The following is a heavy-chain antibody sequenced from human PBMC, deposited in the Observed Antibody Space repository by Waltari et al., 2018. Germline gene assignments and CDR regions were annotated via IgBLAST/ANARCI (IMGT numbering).Heavy chain of an antibody. CDR2: FNPEDGEI. CDR1: GYALSELS. Sequence: QVQLEQSGAEVKKPGASMKVSCKVSGYALSELSMHWVRQAPGEGLEWMGGFNPEDGEISYAQKFQGRVTITTDESTSTAYMELSSLRSEDTAVYYCAREVASGYENWFDPWGQGTLVTVSS. V-gene: IGHV1-24*01. J-gene: IGHJ5*02. CDR3: AREVASGYENWFDP. D-gene: IGHD5-12*01.